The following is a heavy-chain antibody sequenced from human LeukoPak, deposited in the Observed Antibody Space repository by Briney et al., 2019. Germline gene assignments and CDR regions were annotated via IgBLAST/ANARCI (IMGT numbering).Heavy chain of an antibody. V-gene: IGHV1-18*01. D-gene: IGHD3-22*01. CDR1: GYTFTSYG. J-gene: IGHJ4*02. CDR2: ISAYNGNT. Sequence: VASVKVSCKASGYTFTSYGISWVRQAPGQGPEWMGWISAYNGNTNYAQKLQGRVTMTTDTSTSTAYMELRSLRSDDTAVYYCAWSNYYDSSGYFDYWGQGTLVTVSS. CDR3: AWSNYYDSSGYFDY.